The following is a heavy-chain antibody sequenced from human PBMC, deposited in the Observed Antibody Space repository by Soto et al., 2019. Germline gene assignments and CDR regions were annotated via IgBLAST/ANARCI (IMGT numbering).Heavy chain of an antibody. CDR1: GGSISSYY. CDR2: VYNSGST. Sequence: QVQLQESGPGLVKPSETLSLTCNVSGGSISSYYWSWIRQPPGKALEYISHVYNSGSTLHSPSLQTRATISVDTSKNQFSLKLTSVTAADTAVYYCAGGSSLCWECFHHWGQGILITVSS. CDR3: AGGSSLCWECFHH. D-gene: IGHD2-2*01. V-gene: IGHV4-59*01. J-gene: IGHJ1*01.